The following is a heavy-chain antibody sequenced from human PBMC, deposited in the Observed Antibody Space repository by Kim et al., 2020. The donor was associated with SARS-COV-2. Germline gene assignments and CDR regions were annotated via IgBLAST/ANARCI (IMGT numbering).Heavy chain of an antibody. CDR1: GYSISTTTYY. V-gene: IGHV4-39*01. CDR2: IYYTGTT. CDR3: ARHSPLVRGIVPGWFDP. J-gene: IGHJ5*02. D-gene: IGHD3-10*01. Sequence: SETLSLTCSVSGYSISTTTYYWGWVRQPPGKGLEWIGSIYYTGTTHYIPSLKSRITISVDTSRNQFSLRLSSVTAADTAVYYCARHSPLVRGIVPGWFDPWGQGTLVTVSS.